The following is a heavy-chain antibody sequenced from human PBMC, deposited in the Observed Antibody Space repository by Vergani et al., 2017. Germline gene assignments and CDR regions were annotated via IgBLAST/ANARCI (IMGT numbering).Heavy chain of an antibody. CDR3: ARDRPRNEKYYYDSSGYPRNGMDV. CDR1: GFTFDTYT. D-gene: IGHD3-22*01. CDR2: ISSGGGDI. Sequence: EVQLLESGGGLVQPGGSRRLSCAGAGFTFDTYTMAYVRQAPGKGLEWVATISSGGGDIFYADSVKGRFTISRDNSKNTLFLQMNSLRAEDTAVYYCARDRPRNEKYYYDSSGYPRNGMDVWGQGTTVTVSS. J-gene: IGHJ6*02. V-gene: IGHV3-21*02.